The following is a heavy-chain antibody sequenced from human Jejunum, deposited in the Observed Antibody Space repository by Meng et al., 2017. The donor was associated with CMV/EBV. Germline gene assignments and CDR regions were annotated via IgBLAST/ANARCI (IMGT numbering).Heavy chain of an antibody. D-gene: IGHD3-3*01. CDR3: AKTLSPYDFWSGADY. CDR2: ISWNGDNI. Sequence: GFTFDDYALPWVRRAPGKGLEWVSGISWNGDNIDYADSVRGRFTISRDNAKNSLYLQMNSLKAEDTAFYYCAKTLSPYDFWSGADYWGQGTLVTVSS. J-gene: IGHJ4*02. V-gene: IGHV3-9*01. CDR1: GFTFDDYA.